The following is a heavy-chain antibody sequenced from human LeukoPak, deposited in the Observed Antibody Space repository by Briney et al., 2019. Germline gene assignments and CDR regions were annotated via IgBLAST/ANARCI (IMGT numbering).Heavy chain of an antibody. CDR3: ARGREKYYYGSGTQPPATYNWFDP. D-gene: IGHD3-10*01. CDR1: GGSFSGYY. CDR2: INHSGST. J-gene: IGHJ5*02. Sequence: PSETLSLTCAVYGGSFSGYYWSWIRQPPGKGLEWIGEINHSGSTNYNPSLKSRVTISVDTSKNQFPLKLSSVTAADTAVYYCARGREKYYYGSGTQPPATYNWFDPWGQGTLVTVSS. V-gene: IGHV4-34*01.